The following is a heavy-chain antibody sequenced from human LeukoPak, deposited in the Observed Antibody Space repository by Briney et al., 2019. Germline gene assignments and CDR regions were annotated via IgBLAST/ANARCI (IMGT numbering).Heavy chain of an antibody. V-gene: IGHV3-11*01. CDR2: ISSSGSTI. Sequence: PGGSLRLSCAASGFTFSDHYMSWIRQAPGKGLEWVSYISSSGSTIYYADSVKGRFTISRDNAKNSLYLQMNSLRAEDTAVYYCARAGDFYCSGGSCYPGYFDYWGQGTLVTVSS. CDR1: GFTFSDHY. CDR3: ARAGDFYCSGGSCYPGYFDY. J-gene: IGHJ4*02. D-gene: IGHD2-15*01.